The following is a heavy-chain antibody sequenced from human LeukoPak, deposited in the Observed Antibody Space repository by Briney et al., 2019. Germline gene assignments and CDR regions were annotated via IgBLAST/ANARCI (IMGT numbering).Heavy chain of an antibody. V-gene: IGHV4-59*10. CDR2: IYTSGST. CDR1: GGSFSSYY. J-gene: IGHJ5*02. D-gene: IGHD2-8*01. Sequence: SETLSLTCAVYGGSFSSYYWSWIRQPAGKGLEWIGRIYTSGSTNYNPSLKSRVTMSVDASKNQFSLKLSSVTAADTAVYYCAQNGQSGFSFDPWGQGTLVTVSS. CDR3: AQNGQSGFSFDP.